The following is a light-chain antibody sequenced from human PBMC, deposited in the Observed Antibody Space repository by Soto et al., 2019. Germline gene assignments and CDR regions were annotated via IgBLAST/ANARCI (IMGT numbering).Light chain of an antibody. CDR2: DAS. V-gene: IGKV3D-20*01. CDR3: HQYGSSPFT. CDR1: QSVGSTK. Sequence: EIVLTQSPATLSLSPGERATLSCGASQSVGSTKLAWYQQKPGLAPRLLIYDASSRATGIPDRFSGSGSGTDLTLTISRLEPEDFAVYHCHQYGSSPFTFGPGTKVDIK. J-gene: IGKJ3*01.